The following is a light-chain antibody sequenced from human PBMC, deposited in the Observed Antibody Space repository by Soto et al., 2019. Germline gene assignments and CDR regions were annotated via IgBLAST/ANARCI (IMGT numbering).Light chain of an antibody. Sequence: DIQLTQSPSFLSASVGDRVTITCRASQGISSYLAWYQQKPGKAPKLLIYAASTLQSGVPSRFSGSGSGTEFTLTISSLQPEDFATYYCQHLKSYPALTFGGGTKVEIK. V-gene: IGKV1-9*01. CDR1: QGISSY. CDR2: AAS. CDR3: QHLKSYPALT. J-gene: IGKJ4*01.